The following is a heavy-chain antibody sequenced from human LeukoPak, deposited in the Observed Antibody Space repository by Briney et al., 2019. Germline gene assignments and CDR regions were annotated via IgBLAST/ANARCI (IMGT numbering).Heavy chain of an antibody. CDR1: GFTVSSNY. CDR2: ISGSGGST. D-gene: IGHD6-13*01. Sequence: GGSLRLSCAASGFTVSSNYMSWVRQAPGKGLEWVSAISGSGGSTYYADSVKGRFTISRDNSKNTLYLQMNSLRAEDTAVYYCAKSISRYSSSWYQFDYWGQGTLVAVSS. J-gene: IGHJ4*02. V-gene: IGHV3-23*01. CDR3: AKSISRYSSSWYQFDY.